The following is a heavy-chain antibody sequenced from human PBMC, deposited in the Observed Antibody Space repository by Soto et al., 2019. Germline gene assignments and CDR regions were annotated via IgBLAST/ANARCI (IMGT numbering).Heavy chain of an antibody. CDR2: IYYSGST. Sequence: PSETLSLTCTVSGGSISSYYCSWIRQPPGKGLEWIGYIYYSGSTNYNPSLKSRVTISVDTSKNQFSLNLTSVTAADTAVYYCARRYGGNFDYWGQGTLVTVSS. D-gene: IGHD1-26*01. CDR1: GGSISSYY. V-gene: IGHV4-59*01. CDR3: ARRYGGNFDY. J-gene: IGHJ4*02.